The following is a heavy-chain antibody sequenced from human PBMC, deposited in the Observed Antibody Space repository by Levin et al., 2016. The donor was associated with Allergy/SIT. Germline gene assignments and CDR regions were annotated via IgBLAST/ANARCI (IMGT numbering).Heavy chain of an antibody. CDR3: ARAKSPMITFGGVTFDY. CDR2: ISSSGSTI. J-gene: IGHJ4*02. D-gene: IGHD3-16*01. V-gene: IGHV3-48*03. Sequence: VRQAPGKGLEWVSYISSSGSTIYYADSVKGRFTISRDNAKNSLYLQMNSLRAEDTAVYYCARAKSPMITFGGVTFDYWGQGTLVTVSS.